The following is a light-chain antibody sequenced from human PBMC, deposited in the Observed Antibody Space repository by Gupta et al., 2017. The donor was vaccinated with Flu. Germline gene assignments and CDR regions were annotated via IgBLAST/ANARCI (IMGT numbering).Light chain of an antibody. CDR1: QSGSSN. J-gene: IGKJ4*01. CDR2: GAS. V-gene: IGKV3-15*01. Sequence: SSTLSSRASQSGSSNLALYLHKPGQAPRLPISGASIRATGIPARFSGSGSGTEFTLTISSLQSEDFAVYSGQQYNNWPRALTFGGGTKVEIK. CDR3: QQYNNWPRALT.